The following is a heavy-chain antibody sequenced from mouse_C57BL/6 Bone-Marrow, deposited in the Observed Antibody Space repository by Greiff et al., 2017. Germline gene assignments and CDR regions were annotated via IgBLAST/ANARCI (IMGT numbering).Heavy chain of an antibody. D-gene: IGHD1-1*01. Sequence: QVQLQQSDAELVKPGASVKISCKVSGYTFTDHTIHWMKQRPEQGLEWIGYIYPRDGSTKYNEKFKGKATLTANKSSSTAYMQLNSLTSEDSAVSFCARSRVYYYGSSYDYAMDYWGQGTSVTVSS. CDR1: GYTFTDHT. J-gene: IGHJ4*01. CDR3: ARSRVYYYGSSYDYAMDY. CDR2: IYPRDGST. V-gene: IGHV1-78*01.